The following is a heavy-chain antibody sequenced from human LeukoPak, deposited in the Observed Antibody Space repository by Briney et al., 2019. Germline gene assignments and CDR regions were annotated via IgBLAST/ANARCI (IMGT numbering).Heavy chain of an antibody. V-gene: IGHV3-23*01. J-gene: IGHJ6*03. CDR2: ISGSGGST. CDR3: AKDSSSSWYSYYYYYYMDV. CDR1: GFTFSSYA. Sequence: QAGGSLRLSCAASGFTFSSYAMSWVRQAPGKGLEWASAISGSGGSTYYADSVKGRFTISRDNSKNTLYLQMNSLRAEDTAVYYCAKDSSSSWYSYYYYYYMDVWGKGTTVTVSS. D-gene: IGHD6-13*01.